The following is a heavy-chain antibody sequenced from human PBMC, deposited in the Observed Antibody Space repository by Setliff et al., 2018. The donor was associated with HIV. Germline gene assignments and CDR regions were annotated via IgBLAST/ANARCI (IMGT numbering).Heavy chain of an antibody. J-gene: IGHJ6*03. CDR1: GYTLTELS. V-gene: IGHV1-24*01. D-gene: IGHD3-3*01. CDR3: AIYYYFYLDV. CDR2: FDPENGQT. Sequence: ASVKVSCKVSGYTLTELSIHWVRQAPGGGLDWMGGFDPENGQTVYAQKFQGRVTVTEDTSTNTAFMELSSPRSEDTATYYCAIYYYFYLDVWGKGTPVTVSS.